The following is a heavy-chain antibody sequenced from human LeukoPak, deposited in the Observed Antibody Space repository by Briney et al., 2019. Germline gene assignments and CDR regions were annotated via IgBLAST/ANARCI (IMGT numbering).Heavy chain of an antibody. CDR2: IYYSGST. J-gene: IGHJ4*02. CDR3: ARSRIVGATRPFLDY. CDR1: GGSISSSSYY. D-gene: IGHD1-26*01. V-gene: IGHV4-39*01. Sequence: SEILSLTCTVSGGSISSSSYYWGWIRQPPGKGLEWIGSIYYSGSTYYNPSLKSRVTISVDTSKNQFSLKLSSVTAADTAVYYCARSRIVGATRPFLDYWGQGTLVTVSS.